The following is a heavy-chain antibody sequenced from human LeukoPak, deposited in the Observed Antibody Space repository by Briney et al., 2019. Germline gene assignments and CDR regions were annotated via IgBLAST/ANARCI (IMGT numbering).Heavy chain of an antibody. J-gene: IGHJ4*02. CDR2: INHSGST. V-gene: IGHV4-34*01. CDR1: GGSFSGYY. D-gene: IGHD3-22*01. CDR3: ARGEYYDSSGYYWFDY. Sequence: SETLSLTCAVYGGSFSGYYWSWIRQPPGKGLEWIGEINHSGSTNYNPSLKSRVTISVDTSKNQFSLKLSSVTAADTAVYYCARGEYYDSSGYYWFDYWGQGTLVTVSS.